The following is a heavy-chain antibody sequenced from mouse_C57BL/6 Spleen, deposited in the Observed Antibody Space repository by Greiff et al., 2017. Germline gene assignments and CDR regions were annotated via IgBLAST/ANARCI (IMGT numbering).Heavy chain of an antibody. CDR1: GFTFSSYT. V-gene: IGHV5-9*01. CDR2: ISGGGGNT. J-gene: IGHJ3*01. Sequence: EVKVVESGGGLVKPGGSLKLSCAASGFTFSSYTMSWVRQTPEKRLEWVATISGGGGNTYYPESVKGRFTISRDNAKNTLYLRMSSLRSEDTALYYCARHYYGSSWFAYWGQGTLVTVAA. D-gene: IGHD1-1*01. CDR3: ARHYYGSSWFAY.